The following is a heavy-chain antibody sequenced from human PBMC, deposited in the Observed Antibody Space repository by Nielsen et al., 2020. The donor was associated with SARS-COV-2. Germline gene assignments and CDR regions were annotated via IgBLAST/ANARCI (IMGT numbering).Heavy chain of an antibody. J-gene: IGHJ4*02. CDR1: GFTFSSYS. CDR2: ISSSSSYI. CDR3: AREYSSSSYFDY. V-gene: IGHV3-21*01. Sequence: GESLKISCAASGFTFSSYSMNWVRQAPGKGLEWVSSISSSSSYIYYADSVKGRFTISRDNAKNSLYLQMNSLRDEDTAVYYCAREYSSSSYFDYWGQGTLVTVSS. D-gene: IGHD6-6*01.